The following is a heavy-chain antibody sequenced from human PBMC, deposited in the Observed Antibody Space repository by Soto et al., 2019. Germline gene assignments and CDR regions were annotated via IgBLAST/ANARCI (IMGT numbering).Heavy chain of an antibody. CDR3: ARPTRFYYDSSGQSAWFDP. J-gene: IGHJ5*02. V-gene: IGHV1-69*12. CDR2: IIPIFGTA. Sequence: QVQLVQSGAEVKKPGSSVKVSCKDSGGTFSSYAISWVRQAPGQGLEWRGGIIPIFGTANYAQKFQGRVTITADESTTTAYMELSSLRSEDTAVYYCARPTRFYYDSSGQSAWFDPWGQGTLVTVSS. D-gene: IGHD3-22*01. CDR1: GGTFSSYA.